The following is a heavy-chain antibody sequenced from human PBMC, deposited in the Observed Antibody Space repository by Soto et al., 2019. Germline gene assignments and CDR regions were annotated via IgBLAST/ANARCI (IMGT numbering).Heavy chain of an antibody. CDR1: GFTFSNYE. J-gene: IGHJ1*01. D-gene: IGHD3-16*02. V-gene: IGHV3-48*03. Sequence: GGSLRLSCAASGFTFSNYEMLWVRQAPGKGLEWISYITSSGYTIHYADSVKGRFTISRDNAKNSLYLQMNSLRADDTAVYYCARVSQSFIEYFQYGAHGTLVPVSS. CDR3: ARVSQSFIEYFQY. CDR2: ITSSGYTI.